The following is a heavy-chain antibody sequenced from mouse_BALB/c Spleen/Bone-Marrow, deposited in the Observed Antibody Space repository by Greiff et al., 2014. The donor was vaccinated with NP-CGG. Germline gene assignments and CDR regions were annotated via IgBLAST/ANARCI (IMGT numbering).Heavy chain of an antibody. Sequence: VHLVESGPELVKPGASVRISCKASGYTFTSCYIHWVKQRPGQGLEWIGWIYPGNVNTKYNEKFKGKATLTADKSSSTAYMQLSSLTSEDSAVYFCARGVTTGGFAYWGQGTLVTVSA. CDR1: GYTFTSCY. V-gene: IGHV1S56*01. J-gene: IGHJ3*01. CDR3: ARGVTTGGFAY. CDR2: IYPGNVNT. D-gene: IGHD2-3*01.